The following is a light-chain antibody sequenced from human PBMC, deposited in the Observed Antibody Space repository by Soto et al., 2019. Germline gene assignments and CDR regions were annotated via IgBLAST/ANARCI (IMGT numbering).Light chain of an antibody. J-gene: IGKJ4*01. V-gene: IGKV1-39*01. CDR2: AAS. CDR3: QQSYITSLT. CDR1: QSISSY. Sequence: DIQMTQSPSSLSASVGDRVTITCRESQSISSYLNWYQQKPGKAPKLLIYAASSLQSGVPSRFSGSGSGTDFTLTISSLQPEDFAIYYCQQSYITSLTFGGGTKVEIK.